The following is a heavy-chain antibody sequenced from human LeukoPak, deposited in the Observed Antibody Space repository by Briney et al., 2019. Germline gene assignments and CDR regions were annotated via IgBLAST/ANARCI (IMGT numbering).Heavy chain of an antibody. CDR3: AVSTKNRAFGI. CDR1: GGSISSYY. Sequence: SETLSLTCTVSGGSISSYYWSWIRQPPGKGLEWIGYIYTSGSTNYNPSLKSRVTISVDTSKNQFSLKLSSVTAADTAVYYCAVSTKNRAFGIWGQGTMVTVSS. V-gene: IGHV4-4*09. J-gene: IGHJ3*02. CDR2: IYTSGST.